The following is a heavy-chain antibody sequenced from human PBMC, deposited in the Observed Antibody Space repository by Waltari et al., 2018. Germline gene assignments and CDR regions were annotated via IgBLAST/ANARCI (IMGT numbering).Heavy chain of an antibody. J-gene: IGHJ4*02. V-gene: IGHV4-38-2*01. CDR1: GYSISSGYY. D-gene: IGHD3-22*01. Sequence: QVQLQESGPGPVKPSETLSLTCAVSGYSISSGYYWGWIRQPPGKGLEWIGSIYHSGSTYYNPSLKSRVTISVDTSKNQFSLKLSSVTAADTAVYYCARHVPYYYDSSGYFDYWGQGTLVTVSS. CDR3: ARHVPYYYDSSGYFDY. CDR2: IYHSGST.